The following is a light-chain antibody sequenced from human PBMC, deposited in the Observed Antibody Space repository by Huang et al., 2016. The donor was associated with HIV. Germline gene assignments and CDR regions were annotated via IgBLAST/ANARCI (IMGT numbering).Light chain of an antibody. J-gene: IGKJ1*01. CDR3: QQYNNWPPWT. CDR2: GAS. V-gene: IGKV3-15*01. Sequence: EIVMTQSPATLSVSPGARATLSCRASQSVGSNLAWYQQKPGQAPRLLIYGASTRATGIPARFSGGGSATEFTLTISSLQSEDVAVYYCQQYNNWPPWTFGQGTKVEIK. CDR1: QSVGSN.